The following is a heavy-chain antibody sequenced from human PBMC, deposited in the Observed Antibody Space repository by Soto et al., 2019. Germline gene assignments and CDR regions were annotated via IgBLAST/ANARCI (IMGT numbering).Heavy chain of an antibody. D-gene: IGHD1-26*01. V-gene: IGHV3-30*03. CDR2: ISYDGSNK. CDR1: GFTFSHYG. CDR3: ARYSGKYQGPIDY. J-gene: IGHJ4*02. Sequence: QVQLVESGGGVVQPGRSLRLSCAASGFTFSHYGIHWVRQAPGQGLEWLAVISYDGSNKHYADSVKSRFTVSRDNSKNTLYLQMNSLRAGDTAAYFCARYSGKYQGPIDYWGQGTLVTVSS.